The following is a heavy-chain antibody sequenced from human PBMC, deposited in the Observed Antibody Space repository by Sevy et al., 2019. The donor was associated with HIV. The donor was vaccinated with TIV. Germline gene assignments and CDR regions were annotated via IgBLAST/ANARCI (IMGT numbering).Heavy chain of an antibody. CDR3: ARLNYGDYSSYFDP. CDR2: IYYSGTT. CDR1: GGSISSNSYY. V-gene: IGHV4-39*01. D-gene: IGHD4-17*01. J-gene: IGHJ5*02. Sequence: SETLSLTCTVSGGSISSNSYYWVWIRQPPGKGLEWIGSIYYSGTTYYNPSLKSRVTISIDTSKTQFSLKLSSVTAADTAIFYCARLNYGDYSSYFDPWGQGSLVTVSS.